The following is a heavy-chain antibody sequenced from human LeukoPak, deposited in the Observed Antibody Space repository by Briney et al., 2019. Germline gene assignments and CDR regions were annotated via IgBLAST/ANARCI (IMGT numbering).Heavy chain of an antibody. J-gene: IGHJ5*01. CDR2: ISGYNGNT. D-gene: IGHD1-26*01. V-gene: IGHV1-18*01. Sequence: ASVKVSCKASGYTFTSYGISWVRQAPGQGLEWMGWISGYNGNTNYAQKFQGRVTMTTDTSTSTVYMELRSLRSDDTAVYYCARDYPMGANLYNWFDPWGQGTLLTVSS. CDR1: GYTFTSYG. CDR3: ARDYPMGANLYNWFDP.